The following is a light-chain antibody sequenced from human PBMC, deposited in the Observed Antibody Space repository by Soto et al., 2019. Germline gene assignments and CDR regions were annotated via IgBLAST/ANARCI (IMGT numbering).Light chain of an antibody. Sequence: QSVLTQPPSASGTPGQRVTISCSGSSSNMGSNTVNWYQQLPRTAPKLLIYSDNQRPSGVPDRFSGSKSGTSASLAITGLHSDDEADYYCAAWDGSLNHIFFGGGTKLTVL. CDR2: SDN. CDR1: SSNMGSNT. CDR3: AAWDGSLNHIF. V-gene: IGLV1-44*01. J-gene: IGLJ2*01.